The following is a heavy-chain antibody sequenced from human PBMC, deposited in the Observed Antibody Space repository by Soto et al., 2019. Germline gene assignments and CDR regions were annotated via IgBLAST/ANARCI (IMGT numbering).Heavy chain of an antibody. CDR2: ISAYNGNT. J-gene: IGHJ4*02. D-gene: IGHD2-15*01. CDR1: GYTFTSYG. Sequence: ASVKVSCKASGYTFTSYGISWVRQAPGQGLEWMGWISAYNGNTNYAQKLQGRVTMTTDTSTSTAYMELRSLRSDDTAVYYCARVGLLGYCSGGSCYFDYWGQGTLVTVSS. V-gene: IGHV1-18*01. CDR3: ARVGLLGYCSGGSCYFDY.